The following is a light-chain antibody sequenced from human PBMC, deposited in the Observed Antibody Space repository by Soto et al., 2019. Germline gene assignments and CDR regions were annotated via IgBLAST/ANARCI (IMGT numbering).Light chain of an antibody. J-gene: IGLJ3*02. V-gene: IGLV2-14*03. CDR1: SSDIGAYNY. Sequence: QSALTQPASVSGSPGQSITFSCTGTSSDIGAYNYVSWYQHHPGKAPKLLIYDVTDRPSGVSDRFSGSKSGTTASLTISGIQAEDEADYFCSSYTTINTVVVFGGGTKVTVL. CDR3: SSYTTINTVVV. CDR2: DVT.